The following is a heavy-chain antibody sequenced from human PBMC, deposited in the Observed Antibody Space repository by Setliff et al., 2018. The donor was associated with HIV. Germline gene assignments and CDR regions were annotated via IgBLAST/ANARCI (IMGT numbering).Heavy chain of an antibody. CDR3: ARESPDSSGYYRAFDI. J-gene: IGHJ3*02. V-gene: IGHV1-46*01. D-gene: IGHD3-22*01. Sequence: ASVKVSCKASGYTFISYFMHWVRQAPGQGLEWMGIINPSGGSTSYAQKFQGRVTMTGDTSTSTVYMELSSLRSEDTAVYYCARESPDSSGYYRAFDIWGQGTMVTVSS. CDR2: INPSGGST. CDR1: GYTFISYF.